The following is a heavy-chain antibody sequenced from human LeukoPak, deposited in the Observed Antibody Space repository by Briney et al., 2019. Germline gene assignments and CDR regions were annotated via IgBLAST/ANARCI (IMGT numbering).Heavy chain of an antibody. V-gene: IGHV4-34*01. J-gene: IGHJ5*02. CDR1: GGSFSRYY. CDR3: ARDGTVTTTNWFDP. CDR2: INHSGST. Sequence: SETLSLTCAVYGGSFSRYYWRWIRPPPGKGRAWIGEINHSGSTNYNPSLKSRVTIPVDTSKNQFSLKLSSVTAADTAVYYCARDGTVTTTNWFDPWGEGTLVTVSS. D-gene: IGHD4-11*01.